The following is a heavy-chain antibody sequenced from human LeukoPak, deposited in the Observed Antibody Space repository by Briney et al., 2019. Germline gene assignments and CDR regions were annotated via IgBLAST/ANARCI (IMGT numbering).Heavy chain of an antibody. V-gene: IGHV1-69*05. D-gene: IGHD3/OR15-3a*01. J-gene: IGHJ3*02. Sequence: SVTVSCKASGGTFSSYAISWVRQAPGQGLEWMGGIIPIFGTANYSQKFQGSVTITTDESTSTAYMELSSLRSEDTGVYYCAKISSTGYYTDDAFDIWGQGTMVTVSS. CDR3: AKISSTGYYTDDAFDI. CDR1: GGTFSSYA. CDR2: IIPIFGTA.